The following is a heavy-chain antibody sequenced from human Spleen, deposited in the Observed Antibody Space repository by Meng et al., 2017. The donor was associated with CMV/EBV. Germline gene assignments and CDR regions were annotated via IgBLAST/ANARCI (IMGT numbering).Heavy chain of an antibody. J-gene: IGHJ6*02. Sequence: GESLKISCAASGFTFSSYEMNWVRQAPGKGLEWVSYISSSGVTIKYADSVKGRFTISRDNAKKSLYLQMNSLRGEDTAVYYCARNPECATCPTYNDGMDVWGHGTTVTVSS. CDR2: ISSSGVTI. V-gene: IGHV3-48*03. CDR1: GFTFSSYE. CDR3: ARNPECATCPTYNDGMDV.